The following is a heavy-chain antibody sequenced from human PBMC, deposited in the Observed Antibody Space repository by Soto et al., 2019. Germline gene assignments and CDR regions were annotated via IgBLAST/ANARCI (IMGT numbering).Heavy chain of an antibody. D-gene: IGHD1-1*01. Sequence: PGGSLRLSCAASGFTFDDYAMHWVRQAPGKGLEWVSGISWNSGSIGYADSVKGRFTISRDNAKNPLYLQMNSLRAEDTALYYCAKDELEPPTNDYYCYYDKDFWGKGTTVTFAS. CDR2: ISWNSGSI. CDR3: AKDELEPPTNDYYCYYDKDF. J-gene: IGHJ6*03. CDR1: GFTFDDYA. V-gene: IGHV3-9*01.